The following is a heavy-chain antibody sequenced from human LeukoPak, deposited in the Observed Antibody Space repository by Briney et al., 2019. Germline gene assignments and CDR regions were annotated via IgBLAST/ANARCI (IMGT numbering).Heavy chain of an antibody. V-gene: IGHV4-59*12. CDR1: GGSISSYY. CDR2: IYYSGST. J-gene: IGHJ5*02. Sequence: SETLSLTCTVSGGSISSYYWSWIRQPPGKGLEWIGYIYYSGSTNYNPSLKSRVTISVDTSKNQFSLKLSSVTAADTAVYYCARVWNQGDWFDPWGQGTLVTVSS. D-gene: IGHD1-1*01. CDR3: ARVWNQGDWFDP.